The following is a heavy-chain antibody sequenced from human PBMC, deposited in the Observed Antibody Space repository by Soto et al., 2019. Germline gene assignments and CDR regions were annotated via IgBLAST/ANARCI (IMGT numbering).Heavy chain of an antibody. CDR3: AKDLVVVVPAAPRGYYYYYYGMDV. J-gene: IGHJ6*02. CDR2: ISYDGSNK. CDR1: GFTFSSYG. V-gene: IGHV3-30*18. D-gene: IGHD2-2*01. Sequence: PGGSLRLSCAASGFTFSSYGMHWVRQAPGKGLEWVAVISYDGSNKYYADSVKGRFTISRDNSKNTLYLQMNSLRAEDTAVYYCAKDLVVVVPAAPRGYYYYYYGMDVWGQGTTVTVSS.